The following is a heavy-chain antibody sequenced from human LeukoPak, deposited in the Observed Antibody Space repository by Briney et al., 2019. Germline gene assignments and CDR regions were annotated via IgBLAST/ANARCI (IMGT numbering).Heavy chain of an antibody. CDR1: GGSISSYY. CDR2: IYYSGRT. Sequence: SETLSLTCTVAGGSISSYYWSWIRQPPGKGLEWIGYIYYSGRTNYNPSLKSRVTISVDTSKNQFSLKLSSVTAADTAVYYCARHGYSSGSLAWFDPWGQGTQVTVSS. D-gene: IGHD6-19*01. V-gene: IGHV4-59*01. CDR3: ARHGYSSGSLAWFDP. J-gene: IGHJ5*02.